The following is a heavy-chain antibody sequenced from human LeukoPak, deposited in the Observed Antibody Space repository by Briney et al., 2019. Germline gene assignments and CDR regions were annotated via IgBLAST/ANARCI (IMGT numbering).Heavy chain of an antibody. V-gene: IGHV3-11*06. J-gene: IGHJ6*02. CDR2: ISPTGSYT. CDR3: ARGHYGMDV. Sequence: GGSLRLSCAASGFTFSDFYTSWVRQAPGKGLEWVSYISPTGSYTNYADSVKGRFTISRDNAKKSLFLQMNSLRAEDTALYYCARGHYGMDVWGQGTTVTVSS. CDR1: GFTFSDFY.